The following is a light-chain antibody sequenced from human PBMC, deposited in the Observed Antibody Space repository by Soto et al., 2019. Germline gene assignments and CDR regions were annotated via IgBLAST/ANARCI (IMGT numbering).Light chain of an antibody. CDR3: QQRTSWPPSLT. CDR1: QSVSVS. J-gene: IGKJ4*01. Sequence: EVVLTQSPATLSLSPGERAILSCRASQSVSVSLGWYQQRPGQPPRLLIYDASNRAAGIPARFSGSGSGTDFTLTISSLEPEDFGVYYCQQRTSWPPSLTFGGGTRVEI. V-gene: IGKV3-11*01. CDR2: DAS.